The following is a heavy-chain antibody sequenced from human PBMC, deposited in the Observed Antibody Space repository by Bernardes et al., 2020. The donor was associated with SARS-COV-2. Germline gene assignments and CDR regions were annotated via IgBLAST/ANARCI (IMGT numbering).Heavy chain of an antibody. Sequence: GGSLRLSCAASGFTVSSKYMSWVRQAPGKGLEWVSVIYSGGSTYYADSVRGRFSISRDNSKNTLYLQMNSLRAEDTAVYYCASLIVAADSMGRDGMDVWGQGTTVTVSS. CDR3: ASLIVAADSMGRDGMDV. CDR2: IYSGGST. CDR1: GFTVSSKY. V-gene: IGHV3-66*01. J-gene: IGHJ6*02. D-gene: IGHD6-13*01.